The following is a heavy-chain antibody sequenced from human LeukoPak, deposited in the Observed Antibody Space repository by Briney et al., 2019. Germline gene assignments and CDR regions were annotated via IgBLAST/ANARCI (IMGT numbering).Heavy chain of an antibody. CDR3: ARPSDGFDP. CDR2: ISYDGSNK. Sequence: GGSLRLSCAASGFTFSSYAMHWVRQAPGKGLEWVAVISYDGSNKYYADSVKGRFTISRDNSKNTLYLQMNSLRAEDTAVYYCARPSDGFDPWGQGTLVTVSS. V-gene: IGHV3-30-3*01. CDR1: GFTFSSYA. J-gene: IGHJ5*02.